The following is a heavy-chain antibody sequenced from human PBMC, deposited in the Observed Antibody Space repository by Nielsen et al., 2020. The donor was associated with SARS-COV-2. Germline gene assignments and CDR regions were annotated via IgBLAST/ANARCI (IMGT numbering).Heavy chain of an antibody. CDR3: ASTIFGVVNDAFDI. Sequence: GESLKISCAASGFTFSSYGMHWVRQAPGKGLEWVAVIWYDGSNKYYADSVKGRFTISRDNSKNTLYLQMNSLRAEDTAVYYCASTIFGVVNDAFDIWGQGTMVTVSS. CDR2: IWYDGSNK. V-gene: IGHV3-33*01. CDR1: GFTFSSYG. J-gene: IGHJ3*02. D-gene: IGHD3-3*01.